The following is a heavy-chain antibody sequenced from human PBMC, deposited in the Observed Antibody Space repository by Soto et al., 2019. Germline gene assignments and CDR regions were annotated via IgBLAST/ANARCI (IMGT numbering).Heavy chain of an antibody. CDR3: ARGRVESGDPEYFQH. J-gene: IGHJ1*01. Sequence: EVQLVESGGGLIQPGGSLRLSCAASGFTVSSNYMSWVRQAPGKGLEWGSVIYSGGSTYYADSVKGRFTIARDNSKNTMYLQMNSLRAEDTAVYYCARGRVESGDPEYFQHWGPGTLVTVSP. D-gene: IGHD2-21*02. CDR2: IYSGGST. CDR1: GFTVSSNY. V-gene: IGHV3-53*01.